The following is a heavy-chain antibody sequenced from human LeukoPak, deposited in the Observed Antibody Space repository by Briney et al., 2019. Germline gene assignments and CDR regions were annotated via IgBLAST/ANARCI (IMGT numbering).Heavy chain of an antibody. D-gene: IGHD4-17*01. CDR2: ISSSSSYI. Sequence: PGGSLRLSCAASGFTFSSYSMNWVRQAPGKGLEWVSSISSSSSYIYYADSVKGRFTISRDNAKNSLYLQMNSLRAEDTAVYYCAGDRNGDSYFDYWGQGTLVTVSS. CDR1: GFTFSSYS. J-gene: IGHJ4*02. V-gene: IGHV3-21*01. CDR3: AGDRNGDSYFDY.